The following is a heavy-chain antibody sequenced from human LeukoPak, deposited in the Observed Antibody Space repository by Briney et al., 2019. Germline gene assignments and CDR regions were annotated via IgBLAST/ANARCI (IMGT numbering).Heavy chain of an antibody. CDR3: ARHRWLRFTPPFDY. D-gene: IGHD5-12*01. CDR1: GGSISSSSYY. V-gene: IGHV4-39*07. J-gene: IGHJ4*02. CDR2: IYYSGST. Sequence: PSETLSLTCTVSGGSISSSSYYWGWIRQPPGKGLEWIGSIYYSGSTYYNPSLKSRVTISVDTSKNQFSLKLSSVTAADTAVYYCARHRWLRFTPPFDYWGQGTLVTVSS.